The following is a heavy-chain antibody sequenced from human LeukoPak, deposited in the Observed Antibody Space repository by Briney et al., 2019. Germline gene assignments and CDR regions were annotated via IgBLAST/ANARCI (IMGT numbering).Heavy chain of an antibody. D-gene: IGHD6-13*01. CDR1: GYSISSGYY. CDR3: ATVTLIAAAVDWFDP. J-gene: IGHJ5*02. Sequence: PSETLSLTCTVSGYSISSGYYWGWIRQPPGKGLEWIGSIYHSGSTYYNPSLKSRVTISVDTSKNQFSLKLSSVTAADTAVYYCATVTLIAAAVDWFDPWGQGTLVTVSS. V-gene: IGHV4-38-2*02. CDR2: IYHSGST.